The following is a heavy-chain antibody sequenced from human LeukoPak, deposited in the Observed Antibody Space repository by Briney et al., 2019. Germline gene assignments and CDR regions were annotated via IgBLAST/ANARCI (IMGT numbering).Heavy chain of an antibody. CDR1: GYSFTSYY. D-gene: IGHD5-12*01. CDR3: ARDLRGYENY. CDR2: INPSGGST. Sequence: ASVKVSCKASGYSFTSYYMHWVRQAPGQGLEWMGIINPSGGSTSCAQKFQGRVTMTRDMSTSTVYMELSRLRSDDTAVYYCARDLRGYENYWGQGTLVTVSS. J-gene: IGHJ4*02. V-gene: IGHV1-46*01.